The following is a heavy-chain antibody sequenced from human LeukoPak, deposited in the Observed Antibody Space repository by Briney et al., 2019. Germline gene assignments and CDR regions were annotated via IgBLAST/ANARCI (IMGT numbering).Heavy chain of an antibody. V-gene: IGHV4-59*12. Sequence: SETLSLTCTVSGGSISSYYWSWIRQPPGKGLEWIGYIYYSGSTNYNPSLKSRVTISVDTSKNQFSLKLSSVTAADTAVYYCARARYCTNGVCRHYDYWGQGTLVTVSS. J-gene: IGHJ4*02. D-gene: IGHD2-8*01. CDR2: IYYSGST. CDR1: GGSISSYY. CDR3: ARARYCTNGVCRHYDY.